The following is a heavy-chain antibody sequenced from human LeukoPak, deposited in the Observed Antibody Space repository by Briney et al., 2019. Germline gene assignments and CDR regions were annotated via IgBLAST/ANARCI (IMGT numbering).Heavy chain of an antibody. CDR1: GGSISSYY. Sequence: PSETLSLTCTVSGGSISSYYWSWIRQPPGKGLEWIGYISYSGSTNYNPSLKSRVTISVDTSKNQFSLKLSSVTAADTAVYYCARDVYYYDSSGYYYVFWFDPWGQGTLVTVSS. CDR3: ARDVYYYDSSGYYYVFWFDP. J-gene: IGHJ5*02. CDR2: ISYSGST. D-gene: IGHD3-22*01. V-gene: IGHV4-59*01.